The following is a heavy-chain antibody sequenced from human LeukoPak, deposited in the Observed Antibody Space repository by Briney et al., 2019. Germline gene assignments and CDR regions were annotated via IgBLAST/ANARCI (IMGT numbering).Heavy chain of an antibody. CDR1: GYSISSGYY. Sequence: RPSETLSLTCTVSGYSISSGYYWGWIRQPPGKGLEWIGSIYHSGSTYYNPSLKSRVTISVDTSKNQFSLKLSSVTAADTAVYYCAREAGGQQLVYAFDIWGQGTMVTVSS. CDR2: IYHSGST. J-gene: IGHJ3*02. V-gene: IGHV4-38-2*02. D-gene: IGHD6-13*01. CDR3: AREAGGQQLVYAFDI.